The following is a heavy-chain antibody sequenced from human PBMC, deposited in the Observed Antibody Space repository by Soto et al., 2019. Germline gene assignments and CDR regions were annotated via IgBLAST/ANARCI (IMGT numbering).Heavy chain of an antibody. Sequence: QLQLQESGPGLVKPSETLSLTGTVSGGSISSSSYYWSWIRQPPGKGLKWIGSIYYSGSTYYNPSLKSRVTISVDTSKNQFSLKLSSVTAADTAVYYCARSIQGVVGVTSQFDYWGQGTLVTVSS. D-gene: IGHD1-26*01. V-gene: IGHV4-39*01. J-gene: IGHJ4*02. CDR3: ARSIQGVVGVTSQFDY. CDR1: GGSISSSSYY. CDR2: IYYSGST.